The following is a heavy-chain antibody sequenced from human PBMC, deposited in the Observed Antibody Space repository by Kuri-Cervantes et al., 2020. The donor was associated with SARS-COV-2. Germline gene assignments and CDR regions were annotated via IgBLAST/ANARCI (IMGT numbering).Heavy chain of an antibody. J-gene: IGHJ6*02. CDR3: AREGRNIDYYYGMDV. Sequence: ASEKVSCKASGYTFTSYYMHWVRQAPGQGLEWMGIINPSGGSTSYAQKFQGRVTMTRDTSTSTVYMELSSLRSEDTAVYYCAREGRNIDYYYGMDVWGQGTTVTVSS. CDR2: INPSGGST. V-gene: IGHV1-46*01. D-gene: IGHD1-14*01. CDR1: GYTFTSYY.